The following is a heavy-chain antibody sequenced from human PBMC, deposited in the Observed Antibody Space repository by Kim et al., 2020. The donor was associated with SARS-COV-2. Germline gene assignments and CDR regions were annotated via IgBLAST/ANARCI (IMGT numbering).Heavy chain of an antibody. J-gene: IGHJ6*02. V-gene: IGHV1-69*04. Sequence: SVKVSCKASGGTFSSYAISWVRQAPGQGLEWMGRIIPILGIANYAQKFQGRVTITADKSTSTAYMELSSLRSEDTAVYYCARDGGVAIFGPVPQYGMDVWGQGTTVTVSS. CDR3: ARDGGVAIFGPVPQYGMDV. CDR1: GGTFSSYA. D-gene: IGHD3-3*01. CDR2: IIPILGIA.